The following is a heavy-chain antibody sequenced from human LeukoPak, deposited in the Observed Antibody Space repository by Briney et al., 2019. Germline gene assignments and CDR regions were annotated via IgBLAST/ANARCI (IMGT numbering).Heavy chain of an antibody. D-gene: IGHD3-3*01. CDR2: INHSGST. V-gene: IGHV4-34*01. Sequence: SETLSLTCTVSGGSITSYYWSWIRQPPGKGLEWIGEINHSGSTNYNPSLKSRVTISVDTSKNQFSLKLSSVTAADTAVYYCARGPYPWFWSGYRYWGQGTLVTVSS. CDR1: GGSITSYY. J-gene: IGHJ4*02. CDR3: ARGPYPWFWSGYRY.